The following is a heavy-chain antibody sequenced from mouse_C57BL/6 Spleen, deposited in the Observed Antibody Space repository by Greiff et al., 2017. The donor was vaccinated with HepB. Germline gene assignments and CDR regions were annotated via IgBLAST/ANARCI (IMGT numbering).Heavy chain of an antibody. Sequence: QVQLQQSGAELVRPGASVTLSCKASGYTFTDYEMHWVKQTPVHGLEWIGAIDPETGGTAYNQKFKGKAILTADKSSSTAYMELRSLTSEDSAVYYCTRGGSSFYWYFDVWGTGTTVTVSS. D-gene: IGHD1-1*01. J-gene: IGHJ1*03. V-gene: IGHV1-15*01. CDR2: IDPETGGT. CDR3: TRGGSSFYWYFDV. CDR1: GYTFTDYE.